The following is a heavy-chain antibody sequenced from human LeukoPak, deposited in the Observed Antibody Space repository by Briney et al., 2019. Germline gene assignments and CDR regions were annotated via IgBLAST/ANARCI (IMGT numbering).Heavy chain of an antibody. CDR1: GGSISSYY. V-gene: IGHV4-4*07. CDR2: IYTSGST. D-gene: IGHD3-3*01. CDR3: ARGRQRRFLEWPYF. Sequence: PSETLSLTCTVSGGSISSYYWSWIRQPAGRGLEWIGRIYTSGSTNYNPSLKSRVSMSVDTSKNQLSLKVSSVTAADTAVYYCARGRQRRFLEWPYFWGQGTLVTVSS. J-gene: IGHJ4*02.